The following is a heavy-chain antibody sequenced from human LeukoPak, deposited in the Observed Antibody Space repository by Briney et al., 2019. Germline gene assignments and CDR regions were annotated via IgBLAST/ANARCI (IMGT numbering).Heavy chain of an antibody. V-gene: IGHV4-30-4*07. CDR3: ARDRSSWYYFDY. Sequence: SETLSLTCAVSGGSISSGGYSWSWIRQPPGKGLEWIGYIYYSGSTYYNPSLKSRVTISVDTSKNQFSLKLNSVTAADTAVYYCARDRSSWYYFDYWGQGTLVTVSS. D-gene: IGHD6-13*01. J-gene: IGHJ4*02. CDR1: GGSISSGGYS. CDR2: IYYSGST.